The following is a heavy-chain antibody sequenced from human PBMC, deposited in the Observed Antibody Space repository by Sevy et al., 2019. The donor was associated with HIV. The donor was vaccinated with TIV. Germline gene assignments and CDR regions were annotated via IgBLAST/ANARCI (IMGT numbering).Heavy chain of an antibody. V-gene: IGHV3-30*04. CDR3: ARVAVEYCTNDCYHRFDH. CDR2: ISYDGNYK. CDR1: GFSFSHYA. Sequence: GGSLRLSCAVSGFSFSHYAFHWVRQAPGKGLEWLTLISYDGNYKYYADSVKGRFTISRDNSNNILYLQMSSLRVEDTALYFCARVAVEYCTNDCYHRFDHWGLGTLVTVSS. J-gene: IGHJ4*02. D-gene: IGHD2-8*01.